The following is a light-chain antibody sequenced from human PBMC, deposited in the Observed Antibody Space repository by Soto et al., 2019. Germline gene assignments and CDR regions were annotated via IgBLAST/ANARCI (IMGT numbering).Light chain of an antibody. V-gene: IGKV3-15*01. CDR3: QHYDSLPIT. Sequence: EIVFTQSPATLSLSPGERATLSCRASQSVSSYLAWYQQKPGQAPRLLIYGASTRATGIPARFSGSGSGTEFTLTVSSLQSEDFAVFYCQHYDSLPITFGQGTRLEIK. CDR2: GAS. J-gene: IGKJ5*01. CDR1: QSVSSY.